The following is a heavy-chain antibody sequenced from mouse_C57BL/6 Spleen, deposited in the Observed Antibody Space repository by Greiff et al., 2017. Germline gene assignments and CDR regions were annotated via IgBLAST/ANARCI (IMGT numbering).Heavy chain of an antibody. Sequence: EVQVVESEGGLVQPGSSMKLSCTASGFTFSDYYMAWVRQVPEKGLEWVANINYDGSSTYYLDSLKSRFIISRDNAKNILYLQMSSLKSEDTATYYCARDLIGNYFDYWGQGTTLTVSS. CDR3: ARDLIGNYFDY. D-gene: IGHD3-1*01. V-gene: IGHV5-16*01. J-gene: IGHJ2*01. CDR1: GFTFSDYY. CDR2: INYDGSST.